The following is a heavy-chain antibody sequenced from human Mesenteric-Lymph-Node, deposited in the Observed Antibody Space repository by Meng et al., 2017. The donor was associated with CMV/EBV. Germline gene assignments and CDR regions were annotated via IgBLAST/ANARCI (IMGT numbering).Heavy chain of an antibody. CDR3: ARDQGHNWNFLYYYYVMDV. CDR1: GGSISSSSYY. V-gene: IGHV4-39*07. CDR2: IYYSGST. J-gene: IGHJ6*02. Sequence: GSLRLSCTVSGGSISSSSYYWGWIRQPPGKGLEWIGSIYYSGSTYYNPSLKSRVTISVDTSKNQFSLKLSSVTAADTAVYYCARDQGHNWNFLYYYYVMDVWGQGTTVTVSS. D-gene: IGHD1-7*01.